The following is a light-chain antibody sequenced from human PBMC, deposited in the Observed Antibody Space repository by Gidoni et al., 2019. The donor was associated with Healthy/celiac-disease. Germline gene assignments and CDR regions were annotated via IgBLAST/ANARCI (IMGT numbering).Light chain of an antibody. Sequence: QSVLTQPPSASGAPGQRVTISRTGSSSNIGAGYDVHWYQQLPGTAPKLLIYGNSKRPSGVPDRFSGSKSGTSASLAITGLQAEDEADYYCQSYDSSLSAVVFGGGTKLTVL. CDR3: QSYDSSLSAVV. V-gene: IGLV1-40*01. CDR1: SSNIGAGYD. J-gene: IGLJ2*01. CDR2: GNS.